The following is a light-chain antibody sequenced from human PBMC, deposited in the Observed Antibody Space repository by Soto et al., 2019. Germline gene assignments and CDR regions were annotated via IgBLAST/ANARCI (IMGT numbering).Light chain of an antibody. Sequence: AIQMTQSPFSLSASVGDRVTITCRASQGIGNDLAWYQQKPGKAPNLLIYAASSLQSGVPSRFSGSGSGTDFTLTISSLQPXDVAXXXXXXDYISLTFGGGTKVELK. CDR3: XXDYISLT. J-gene: IGKJ4*01. V-gene: IGKV1-6*01. CDR1: QGIGND. CDR2: AAS.